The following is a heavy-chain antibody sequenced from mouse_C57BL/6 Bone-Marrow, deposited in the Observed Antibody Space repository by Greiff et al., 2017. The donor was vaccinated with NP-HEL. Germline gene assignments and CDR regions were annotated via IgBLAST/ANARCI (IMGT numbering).Heavy chain of an antibody. Sequence: VQLQQSGAELVKPGASVKLSCTASGFNIKDYYMHWVKQRTEQGLEWIGRIDPEDGETKYAPKFQSKATITADTSSNTAYLQLSSLTSENTAVYYCALRRDYAMDYWGQGTSVTVSS. CDR1: GFNIKDYY. V-gene: IGHV14-2*01. D-gene: IGHD3-2*02. CDR3: ALRRDYAMDY. CDR2: IDPEDGET. J-gene: IGHJ4*01.